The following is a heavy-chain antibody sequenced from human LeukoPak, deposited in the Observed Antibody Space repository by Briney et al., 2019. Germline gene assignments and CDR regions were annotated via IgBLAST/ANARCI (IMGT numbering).Heavy chain of an antibody. CDR1: GGTFSSYA. CDR2: IIPIFGTA. CDR3: ARVPLLRRFDP. Sequence: VASVKVSCKASGGTFSSYAISWVRQAPGQGLEWMGGIIPIFGTANYAQKFQGRVTITTDESTSTAYIELSSLRSEDTAVYYCARVPLLRRFDPWGQGTLVIVSS. J-gene: IGHJ5*02. V-gene: IGHV1-69*05.